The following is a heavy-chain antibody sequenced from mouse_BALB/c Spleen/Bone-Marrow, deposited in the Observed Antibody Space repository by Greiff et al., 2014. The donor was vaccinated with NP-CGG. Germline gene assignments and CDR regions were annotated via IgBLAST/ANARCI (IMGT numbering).Heavy chain of an antibody. D-gene: IGHD2-10*01. V-gene: IGHV1-5*01. CDR2: IYPGNSDT. J-gene: IGHJ1*01. CDR1: DYTFTSYR. CDR3: TLAYFGQGDWFFDV. Sequence: VQLQQSGTVLARPGASVKMSCKASDYTFTSYRMHWLKQRPGQGLEWIGAIYPGNSDTSYNQKFKGKAELTAVTSTSTAYMDRSSLTNEDSAVYYCTLAYFGQGDWFFDVWGAGTTATVSS.